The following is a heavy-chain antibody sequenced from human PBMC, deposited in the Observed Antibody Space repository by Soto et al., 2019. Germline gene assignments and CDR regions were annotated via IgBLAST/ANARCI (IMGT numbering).Heavy chain of an antibody. CDR1: GFTLTNAW. Sequence: EVQLVESGGGLVKHGGSLRLSGAASGFTLTNAWLNWDRQAPGKGLEWFGRIKRKRDGGATGYAAPVKGRCTISRDDSTNTLYLEMNSLKTEDTAVYYCTTSVLLTGLDCWGQGTLVTVSS. V-gene: IGHV3-15*07. D-gene: IGHD2-21*02. CDR3: TTSVLLTGLDC. J-gene: IGHJ4*02. CDR2: IKRKRDGGAT.